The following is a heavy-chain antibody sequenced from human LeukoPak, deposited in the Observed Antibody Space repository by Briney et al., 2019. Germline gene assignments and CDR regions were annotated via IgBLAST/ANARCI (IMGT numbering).Heavy chain of an antibody. V-gene: IGHV1-2*02. CDR2: INPNSGGT. Sequence: ASVTVSCKASGYTFTGYYMHWVRQAPGQGLAWMGWINPNSGGTNYAQKFQGRVTMTRDTSISTAYMELSRLRSDDTAVYYCARVDTAMVIDYWGQGTLVTVSS. D-gene: IGHD5-18*01. CDR3: ARVDTAMVIDY. J-gene: IGHJ4*02. CDR1: GYTFTGYY.